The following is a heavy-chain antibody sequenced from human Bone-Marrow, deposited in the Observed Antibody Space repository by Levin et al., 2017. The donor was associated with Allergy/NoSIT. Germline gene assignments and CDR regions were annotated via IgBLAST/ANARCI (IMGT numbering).Heavy chain of an antibody. V-gene: IGHV4-30-4*01. D-gene: IGHD3-3*01. CDR1: GDSIRGGDYF. J-gene: IGHJ6*02. Sequence: SETLSLICNVSGDSIRGGDYFWNWIRQPPGKGLEWIGYIFYSGTTYFHPSLKSRLSISVDTARNHFSLSLSSVTAADTAVYYCARGSSSDSWRGLLTPDYYYGLDVWGQGTTVTVSS. CDR3: ARGSSSDSWRGLLTPDYYYGLDV. CDR2: IFYSGTT.